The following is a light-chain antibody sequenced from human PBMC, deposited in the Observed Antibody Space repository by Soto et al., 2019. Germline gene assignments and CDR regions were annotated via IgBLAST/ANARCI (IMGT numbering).Light chain of an antibody. J-gene: IGKJ1*01. Sequence: EVVMTQSPATLSVSPGERATLSCRASQTVNANLAWYQQKPGQAPRLLIHGASTRATGIPARFSGSGFGTQFIXTIXSXPSEDFAVYYCQQYNTWLWTFGQGTKVEGK. CDR1: QTVNAN. V-gene: IGKV3-15*01. CDR2: GAS. CDR3: QQYNTWLWT.